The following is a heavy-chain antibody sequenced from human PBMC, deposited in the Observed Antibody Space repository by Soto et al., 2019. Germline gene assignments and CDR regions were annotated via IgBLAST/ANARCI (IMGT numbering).Heavy chain of an antibody. CDR3: ARLRSGPDNGWYWAFDY. V-gene: IGHV4-39*01. J-gene: IGHJ4*02. D-gene: IGHD6-19*01. CDR2: IYYSGST. Sequence: SETLPHTCTVSGVSIISSNYYLGWIRKPPGKGLEWIGNIYYSGSTYYNPSLKSRVTISVDTSKNQFSLKLSSVTAADTAVYFCARLRSGPDNGWYWAFDYWGQGTLVTVSS. CDR1: GVSIISSNYY.